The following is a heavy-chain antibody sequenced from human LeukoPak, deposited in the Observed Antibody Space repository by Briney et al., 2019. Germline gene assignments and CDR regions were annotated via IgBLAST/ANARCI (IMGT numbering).Heavy chain of an antibody. CDR1: GGSISSISYY. CDR2: MYNSGSS. CDR3: AREASDGSGTY. V-gene: IGHV4-61*02. Sequence: PSETLSLTCTVSGGSISSISYYWSWIRQPAGRGLEWIGRMYNSGSSNYNPSLKSRVTISLDTSKNQFSLKLSSVTAADTAVYYCAREASDGSGTYWGQGTLVTVSS. D-gene: IGHD3-10*01. J-gene: IGHJ4*02.